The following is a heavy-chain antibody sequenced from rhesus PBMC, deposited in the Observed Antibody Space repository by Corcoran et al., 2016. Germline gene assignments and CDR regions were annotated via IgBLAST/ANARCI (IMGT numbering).Heavy chain of an antibody. D-gene: IGHD2-21*01. CDR1: GDSISSDY. J-gene: IGHJ1*01. Sequence: QVQLQESGPGLVKPSETLSLTCVVSGDSISSDYWGWVRQSPGKGLEWIGYIYCVSGSTNYNPSLKSRVTISTETSKNQFSRKLTSVTAADTAIYDCAKYCSGTGCGYFEFWGQGALVTVSS. CDR3: AKYCSGTGCGYFEF. V-gene: IGHV4S7*01. CDR2: IYCVSGST.